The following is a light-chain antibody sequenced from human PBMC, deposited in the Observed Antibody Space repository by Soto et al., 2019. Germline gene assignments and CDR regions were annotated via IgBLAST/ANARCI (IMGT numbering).Light chain of an antibody. J-gene: IGLJ2*01. V-gene: IGLV1-51*01. CDR2: DNN. Sequence: QSVLTQPPSVSAAPGQKVTISCSESSSNIGNNYVSWYQQLPGTAPKLLIYDNNKRPSRIPDRFPGSKSCTSGTLDITGLQTGEEADSYRATWDYSLTGEVFGGGTKLTVL. CDR1: SSNIGNNY. CDR3: ATWDYSLTGEV.